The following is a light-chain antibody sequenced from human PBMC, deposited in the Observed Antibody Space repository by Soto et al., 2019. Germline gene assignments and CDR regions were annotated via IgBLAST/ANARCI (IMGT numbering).Light chain of an antibody. CDR3: QQYNSYPLT. Sequence: DIQMTQSPSTLSASVGDRVTMTCRASQSICSWLAWYQQKPGKAPNLLIYKAASLESGVPSRFSGSGSGTEFTLTISSLQPDDFATYYCQQYNSYPLTFGRGTKVEIK. CDR2: KAA. CDR1: QSICSW. V-gene: IGKV1-5*03. J-gene: IGKJ4*01.